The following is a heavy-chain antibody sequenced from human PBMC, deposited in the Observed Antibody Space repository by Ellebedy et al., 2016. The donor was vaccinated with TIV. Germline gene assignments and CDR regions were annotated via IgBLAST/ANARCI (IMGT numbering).Heavy chain of an antibody. CDR2: ISWNSGSI. V-gene: IGHV3-9*01. CDR3: AKSNSPLDYGDYVPTFDY. D-gene: IGHD4-17*01. CDR1: GFTFDDYA. Sequence: GESLRLSXAASGFTFDDYAMHWVRQAPGKGLEWVSGISWNSGSIGYADSVKGRFTISRDNAKNSLYLQMNSLRAEDTALYYCAKSNSPLDYGDYVPTFDYWGQGTLVTVSS. J-gene: IGHJ4*02.